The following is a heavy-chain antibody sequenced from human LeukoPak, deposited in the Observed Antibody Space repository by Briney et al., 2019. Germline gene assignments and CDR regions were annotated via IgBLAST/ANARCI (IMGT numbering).Heavy chain of an antibody. CDR3: ARDPEKAGAFDI. Sequence: SETLSLTCTVSGGSISSYYWSWIRQPPGKGLEWIGYIYYSGSTNYNPSLKSRVTISVDTSKNQFSLKLSSVTAADTAVYYCARDPEKAGAFDIWGQGTMVTVSS. CDR1: GGSISSYY. CDR2: IYYSGST. J-gene: IGHJ3*02. D-gene: IGHD6-19*01. V-gene: IGHV4-59*01.